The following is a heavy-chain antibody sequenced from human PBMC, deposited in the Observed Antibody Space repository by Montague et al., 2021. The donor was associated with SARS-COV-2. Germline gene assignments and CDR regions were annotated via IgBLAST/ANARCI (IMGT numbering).Heavy chain of an antibody. CDR1: GFAFSRYS. Sequence: SLRLSCAASGFAFSRYSMNWVRQAPGKGLEWVSYISSSSSTIYYSDSVXGRFTISRDNAKNSLYLQMNSLRAEDTAVYYCAREGAAGYGDLGDAFDIWGQGTMVTVSS. D-gene: IGHD4-17*01. CDR2: ISSSSSTI. J-gene: IGHJ3*02. V-gene: IGHV3-48*04. CDR3: AREGAAGYGDLGDAFDI.